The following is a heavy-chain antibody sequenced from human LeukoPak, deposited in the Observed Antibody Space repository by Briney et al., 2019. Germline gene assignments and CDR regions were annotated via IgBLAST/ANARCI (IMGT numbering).Heavy chain of an antibody. CDR1: GFTFSSYW. CDR3: ARGGRYSYASFDY. Sequence: GGSLRLSCAASGFTFSSYWMHWVRQAPGKGLVWVSRINSDGSSTSYADSVKGRLTISRDNAKNTLYLQMNSLRAEDTAVYYCARGGRYSYASFDYWGQGTLVTVSS. D-gene: IGHD5-18*01. CDR2: INSDGSST. J-gene: IGHJ4*02. V-gene: IGHV3-74*01.